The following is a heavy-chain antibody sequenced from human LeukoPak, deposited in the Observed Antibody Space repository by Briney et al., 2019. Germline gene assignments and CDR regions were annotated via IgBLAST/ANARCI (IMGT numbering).Heavy chain of an antibody. CDR2: IEQDGSDT. V-gene: IGHV3-7*01. D-gene: IGHD3-22*01. CDR3: ARNMYYDSSGPYYFDY. Sequence: GGSLRLSCAASGFTFSSYWMSWVRQSPGKGLEWVANIEQDGSDTYYVDSVKGRFTISRDNAKNSLYLQMNSLRDEETAVYYCARNMYYDSSGPYYFDYWGQGTPVTVSS. J-gene: IGHJ4*02. CDR1: GFTFSSYW.